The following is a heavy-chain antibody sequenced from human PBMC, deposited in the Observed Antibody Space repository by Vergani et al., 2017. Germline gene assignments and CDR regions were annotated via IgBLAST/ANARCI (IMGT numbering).Heavy chain of an antibody. Sequence: EVQLVESGGGLVQPGGSLRLPCAASGFTFSSYWMSWVRQAPGKGLEWVANIKKEGSEKYYVDSVKCRFTISRDNAKNSLYLQMNSLRAEDTAVYYCGLFFYYCGIDVWRQGTTVTVSS. D-gene: IGHD2/OR15-2a*01. V-gene: IGHV3-7*01. CDR3: GLFFYYCGIDV. CDR1: GFTFSSYW. CDR2: IKKEGSEK. J-gene: IGHJ6*01.